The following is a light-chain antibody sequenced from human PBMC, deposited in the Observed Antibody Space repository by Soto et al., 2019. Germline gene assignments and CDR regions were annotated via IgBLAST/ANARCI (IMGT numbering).Light chain of an antibody. CDR1: QSVSSN. Sequence: EIVMTQSPATLSVSPGERDTLSCRASQSVSSNLAWYQQKHGQAPRLLIYGASTRATGIPARFSGIGSGTEFTLTISSLKSEDFAVYYCQQYNNWPWWTFSQGTKVEIK. V-gene: IGKV3-15*01. CDR3: QQYNNWPWWT. J-gene: IGKJ1*01. CDR2: GAS.